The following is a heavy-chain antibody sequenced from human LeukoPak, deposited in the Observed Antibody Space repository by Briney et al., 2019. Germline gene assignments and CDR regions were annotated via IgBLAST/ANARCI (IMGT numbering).Heavy chain of an antibody. CDR2: IYYSGST. J-gene: IGHJ4*02. Sequence: SQTLSLTCTVSGSSISSGGYYWSWIRQHPGKGLEWIGYIYYSGSTYYNPSLKSRVTISVDTSKNQFSLKLSSVTAADTAVYYCARFIVGATPHYWGQGTLVTVSS. D-gene: IGHD1-26*01. V-gene: IGHV4-31*03. CDR1: GSSISSGGYY. CDR3: ARFIVGATPHY.